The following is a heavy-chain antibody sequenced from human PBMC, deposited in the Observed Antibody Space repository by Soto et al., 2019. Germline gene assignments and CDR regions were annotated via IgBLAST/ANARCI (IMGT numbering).Heavy chain of an antibody. CDR3: APYGPPAAISWFDT. D-gene: IGHD2-2*01. Sequence: RASVKVSCKASGGTFSSYAISWVRQAPGQGLEWMGGIIPIFGTANYAQKFQGRVTITADESTSTAYMELSSLRSEDTAVYYCAPYGPPAAISWFDTWGQGTLVTVSS. CDR2: IIPIFGTA. J-gene: IGHJ5*02. CDR1: GGTFSSYA. V-gene: IGHV1-69*13.